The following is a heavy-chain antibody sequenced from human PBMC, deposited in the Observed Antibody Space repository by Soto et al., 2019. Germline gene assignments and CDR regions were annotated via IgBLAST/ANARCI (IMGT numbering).Heavy chain of an antibody. CDR3: ARDRLMATAGTARHYFGLDV. CDR2: IYYSGNT. V-gene: IGHV4-31*03. D-gene: IGHD5-18*01. Sequence: PSETLSLTCTVSGGSIRSGGYYWSWVRQNPRRGLEWIGNIYYSGNTYYNPSLTSRLTISVDTSKNQFSLNLSSVTAADTAVYYCARDRLMATAGTARHYFGLDVWRPGTTVTVSS. CDR1: GGSIRSGGYY. J-gene: IGHJ6*02.